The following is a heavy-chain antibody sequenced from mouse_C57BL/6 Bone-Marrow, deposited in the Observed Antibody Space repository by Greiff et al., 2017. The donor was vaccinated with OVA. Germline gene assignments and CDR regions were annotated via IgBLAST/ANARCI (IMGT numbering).Heavy chain of an antibody. CDR3: TRPYYYGSSFYAMDY. D-gene: IGHD1-1*01. V-gene: IGHV5-9-1*02. J-gene: IGHJ4*01. Sequence: EVNVVESGEGLVKPGGSLKLSCAASGFTFSSYAMSWVRQTPEKRLEWVAYISSGGDYIYYADTVKGRFTISRDNARNTLYLQLSSLKSEDTAMYYCTRPYYYGSSFYAMDYWGQGTSVTVSS. CDR2: ISSGGDYI. CDR1: GFTFSSYA.